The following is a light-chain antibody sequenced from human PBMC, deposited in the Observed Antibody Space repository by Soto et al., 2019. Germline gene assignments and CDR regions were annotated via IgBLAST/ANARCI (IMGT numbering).Light chain of an antibody. CDR3: QQYSSSPGLLT. V-gene: IGKV3-20*01. CDR2: DAS. CDR1: QSVSSSY. Sequence: EIVLTQSPGTLSLSPGERATLSCRASQSVSSSYLAWYQQKPGQAPRLLIYDASRRATGIPDRFSGSGSGTDFTLTFSRLEPEDFAVFYCQQYSSSPGLLTFGPGTKVDIK. J-gene: IGKJ3*01.